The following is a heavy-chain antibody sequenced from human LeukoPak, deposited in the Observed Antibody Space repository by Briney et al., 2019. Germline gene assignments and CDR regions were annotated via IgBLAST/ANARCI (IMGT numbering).Heavy chain of an antibody. D-gene: IGHD3-3*01. V-gene: IGHV3-48*01. Sequence: GGSLRLSCAASGFTFSSYSMNWVRQAPGKGLEWVSYISSSSSTIYYADSVKGRFTISRDNAKNSLYLQMNSLRAEDTAVYYCAGDPVLRFLEWYDAFDIWGQGTMVTVSS. CDR1: GFTFSSYS. CDR3: AGDPVLRFLEWYDAFDI. CDR2: ISSSSSTI. J-gene: IGHJ3*02.